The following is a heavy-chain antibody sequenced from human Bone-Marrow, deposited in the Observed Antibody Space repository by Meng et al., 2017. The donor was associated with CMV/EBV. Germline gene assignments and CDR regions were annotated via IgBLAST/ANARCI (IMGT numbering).Heavy chain of an antibody. V-gene: IGHV3-7*01. CDR3: ARETSSLGERSDY. CDR2: IKQDGSDK. D-gene: IGHD2-2*01. Sequence: GESLKISCAASGFTFSSYWMSWVRQAPGKGLEWVANIKQDGSDKYYVDSVKGRFTISRDNAKNSLYLQMNSLRDEDTAIYCCARETSSLGERSDYWGQGTLVTVSS. CDR1: GFTFSSYW. J-gene: IGHJ4*02.